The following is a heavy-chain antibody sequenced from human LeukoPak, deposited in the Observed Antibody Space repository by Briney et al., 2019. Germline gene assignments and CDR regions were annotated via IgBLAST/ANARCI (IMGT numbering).Heavy chain of an antibody. D-gene: IGHD2-2*01. CDR2: ISAYNGNT. V-gene: IGHV1-18*01. CDR1: GYTFTSYG. CDR3: AREGSSNIVVVPAAEPLDAFDI. J-gene: IGHJ3*02. Sequence: ASVKVSCKASGYTFTSYGISWVRQAPGQGLEWMGWISAYNGNTNYAQKLQGRVTMTTDTSTSTAYMELRSLRSDDTAVYYCAREGSSNIVVVPAAEPLDAFDIWGQGTMVTVSS.